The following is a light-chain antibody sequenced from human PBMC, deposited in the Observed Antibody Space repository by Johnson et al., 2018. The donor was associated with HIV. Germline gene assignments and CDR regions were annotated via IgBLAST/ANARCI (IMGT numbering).Light chain of an antibody. CDR3: GTWDSSLSVV. J-gene: IGLJ1*01. V-gene: IGLV1-51*01. CDR1: SSNIGNNY. CDR2: DNN. Sequence: QSALTQPPSVSAAPGQKVTISCSGSSSNIGNNYVSWYQQLPGTAPKLLIYDNNERPSGIPDRFSGSKSGTSATLGITGLQTGDEADYYCGTWDSSLSVVFGTGTKVTVL.